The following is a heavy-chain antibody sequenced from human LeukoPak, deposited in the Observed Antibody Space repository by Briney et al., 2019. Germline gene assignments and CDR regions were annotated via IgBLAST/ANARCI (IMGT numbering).Heavy chain of an antibody. D-gene: IGHD2-15*01. V-gene: IGHV4-38-2*02. CDR2: MYHTGTT. J-gene: IGHJ4*02. Sequence: PSETLSLTCTVSGYSISSGYVWGWIRQPPGMPPEWIASMYHTGTTYYNPSLKSRVTISVDTSKNQLSLKLTSVTAADTAVYYCARVTYCSGGSCYSFDYWGQGTLVTVSS. CDR1: GYSISSGYV. CDR3: ARVTYCSGGSCYSFDY.